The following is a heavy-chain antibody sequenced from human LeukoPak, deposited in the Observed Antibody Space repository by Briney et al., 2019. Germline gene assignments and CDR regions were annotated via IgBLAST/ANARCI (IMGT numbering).Heavy chain of an antibody. CDR1: GLTFSSYG. CDR2: IWYDGSNK. J-gene: IGHJ6*02. D-gene: IGHD6-19*01. V-gene: IGHV3-33*01. CDR3: ARDRLEVRKYYYYGMDV. Sequence: GGSLRLSCAASGLTFSSYGMHWVRQAPGKGLEWVAVIWYDGSNKYYADSVKGRFTISRDNSKNTLYLQMNSLRAEDTAVYYCARDRLEVRKYYYYGMDVWGQGTTVTVSS.